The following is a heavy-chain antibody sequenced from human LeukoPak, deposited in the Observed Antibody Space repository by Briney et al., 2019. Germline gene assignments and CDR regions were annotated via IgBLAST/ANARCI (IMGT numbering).Heavy chain of an antibody. CDR3: ASTVCGGGSCYGGYRYFDY. Sequence: VASVKVSCKASGYTFTSYAMNWVRQAPGQGLEWMGWINTNTGNPTYAHGFTGRGVFSLDTSVSTAYLQISSLKAEDTAVYYCASTVCGGGSCYGGYRYFDYWGQGTLVTVSS. D-gene: IGHD2-15*01. CDR2: INTNTGNP. CDR1: GYTFTSYA. J-gene: IGHJ4*02. V-gene: IGHV7-4-1*02.